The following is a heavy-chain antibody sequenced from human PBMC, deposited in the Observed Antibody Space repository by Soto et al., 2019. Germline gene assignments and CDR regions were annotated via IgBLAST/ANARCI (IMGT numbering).Heavy chain of an antibody. CDR3: ARYRGYVTDALDI. CDR1: GGSISSYY. CDR2: IYYSGST. J-gene: IGHJ3*02. Sequence: PSETLSLTCTVSGGSISSYYWSWIRQPPGKGLEWIGYIYYSGSTNYNPSLKSRVTISVDTSKNQFSLKLSSVTAADTAVYYCARYRGYVTDALDIWGQGTMVTVSS. V-gene: IGHV4-59*08. D-gene: IGHD5-12*01.